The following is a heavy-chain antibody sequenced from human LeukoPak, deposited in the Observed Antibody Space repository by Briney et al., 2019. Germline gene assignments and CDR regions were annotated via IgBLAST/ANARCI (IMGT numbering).Heavy chain of an antibody. Sequence: ASVKVSCKASGYTFTSNAITWVRQAPGQGLEWMGWSSTYNGNTRYAQNFQGRVTMTTDTSTSTAYMELRSLRSDDTAVYYCARAGVCSSTSCYANYYYYMDVWGKGTTVTVSS. CDR1: GYTFTSNA. D-gene: IGHD2-2*01. CDR3: ARAGVCSSTSCYANYYYYMDV. J-gene: IGHJ6*03. CDR2: SSTYNGNT. V-gene: IGHV1-18*01.